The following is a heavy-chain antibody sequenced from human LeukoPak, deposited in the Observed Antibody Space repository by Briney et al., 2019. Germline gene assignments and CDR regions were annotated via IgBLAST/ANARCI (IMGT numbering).Heavy chain of an antibody. Sequence: GGSLRLSCAASGFTVSSNYMSWVRQAPGKGLEWVSVIYSGGSTYYADSVKGRFTISRDNSKNTLYLQMNSLRAEDTAVYYCAKEEVTDGMDVWGQGTTVTVSS. CDR1: GFTVSSNY. J-gene: IGHJ6*02. CDR3: AKEEVTDGMDV. D-gene: IGHD5-18*01. V-gene: IGHV3-53*01. CDR2: IYSGGST.